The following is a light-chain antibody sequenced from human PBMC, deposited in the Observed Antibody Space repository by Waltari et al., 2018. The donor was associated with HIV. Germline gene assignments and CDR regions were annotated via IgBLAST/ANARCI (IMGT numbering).Light chain of an antibody. Sequence: FMLTQPHSVSESPGKTVTISCTRSSGSIAGNYVQWFQRRPCSSPTPVIDGSCFGTSGGPACFSGYFDRSSNSASLTISGLRTEDEADYYCQSYDTNKNWVFGGGTKLTVL. J-gene: IGLJ3*02. CDR2: GSC. CDR1: SGSIAGNY. CDR3: QSYDTNKNWV. V-gene: IGLV6-57*01.